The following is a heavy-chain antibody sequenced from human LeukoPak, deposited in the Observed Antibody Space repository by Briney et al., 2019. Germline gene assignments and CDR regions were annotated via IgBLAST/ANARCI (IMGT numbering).Heavy chain of an antibody. D-gene: IGHD5-18*01. CDR3: ARVLLLDTAMVNGHAFDI. J-gene: IGHJ3*02. V-gene: IGHV3-21*01. CDR2: ISSGSSYI. CDR1: GFTFSSYS. Sequence: KTGGSLRLSCAASGFTFSSYSMNWVRQAPGKGLEWVSSISSGSSYIYYADSVKGRFTISRDNAKNSLYLQMNSLRAEDTAVYYCARVLLLDTAMVNGHAFDIWGQGTMVTVSS.